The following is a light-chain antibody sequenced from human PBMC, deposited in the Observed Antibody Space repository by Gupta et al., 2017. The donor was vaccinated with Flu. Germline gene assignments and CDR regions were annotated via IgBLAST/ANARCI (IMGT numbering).Light chain of an antibody. CDR3: QQAHDFPLS. Sequence: DIQMTQFPSSVSASVGDRVTITCRASQDITSWLAWYQQKPGRAPKLLIYGASSLQTGVPSRFRGGGSGTEFTLSISTVQPEDFATYYCQQAHDFPLSFGGGTTVE. V-gene: IGKV1-12*01. CDR2: GAS. CDR1: QDITSW. J-gene: IGKJ4*01.